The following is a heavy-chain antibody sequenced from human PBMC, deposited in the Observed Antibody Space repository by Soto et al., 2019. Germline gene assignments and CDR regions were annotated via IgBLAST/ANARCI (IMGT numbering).Heavy chain of an antibody. CDR3: ARDRAYSSSSYYYYGMDV. J-gene: IGHJ6*02. D-gene: IGHD6-6*01. Sequence: ASVKVSCKASGYTFTGYYMHWVRQAPGQGLEWMGWINPNSGGTNYAQKFQGWVTMTRDTSISTAYMELSRLRSDDTAVYYCARDRAYSSSSYYYYGMDVWGQGTTVTVSS. CDR1: GYTFTGYY. CDR2: INPNSGGT. V-gene: IGHV1-2*04.